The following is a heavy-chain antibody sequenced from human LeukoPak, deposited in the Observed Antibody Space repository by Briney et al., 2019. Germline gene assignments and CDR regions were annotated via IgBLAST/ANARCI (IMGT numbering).Heavy chain of an antibody. D-gene: IGHD3-10*01. CDR2: ISHSGFT. CDR3: ARGIFAGVRGVLGY. J-gene: IGHJ4*02. Sequence: SETLSLTCAVSGGSFNTYFWNWTRQSPGKGLEWIGEISHSGFTNYNLSLKTRVSMSIDTSKNQFYLNLTSVTAADTAVYYCARGIFAGVRGVLGYWGQGSLVTVSS. CDR1: GGSFNTYF. V-gene: IGHV4-34*01.